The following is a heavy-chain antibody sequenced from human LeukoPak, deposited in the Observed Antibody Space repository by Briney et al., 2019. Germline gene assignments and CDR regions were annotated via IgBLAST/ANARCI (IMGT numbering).Heavy chain of an antibody. CDR1: GYTFTSYD. Sequence: ASVKVSCKASGYTFTSYDINWVRQATGQGLEWMGWMNPNSGNTGYAQKFQGRVTITRNTSISTAYMELSSLRSEDTAVYYCARGRRSVQKRYYMDVWGKGTRSPSP. CDR3: ARGRRSVQKRYYMDV. D-gene: IGHD5-24*01. CDR2: MNPNSGNT. J-gene: IGHJ6*03. V-gene: IGHV1-8*03.